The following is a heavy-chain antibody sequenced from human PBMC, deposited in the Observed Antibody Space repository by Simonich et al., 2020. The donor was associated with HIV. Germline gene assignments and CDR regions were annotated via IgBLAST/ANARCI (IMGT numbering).Heavy chain of an antibody. CDR2: INHMGST. V-gene: IGHV4-34*01. D-gene: IGHD4-17*01. J-gene: IGHJ4*02. CDR3: ARRHPTTVTTPYFDY. Sequence: QVQLQQWGAGLLTPSETLSLTCAVYGVSFSGYYWSWIRQPPGKGLEGIGEINHMGSTNYNPSLKSRVTISVDTSKNQFSLKLSSVTAADTAVYYCARRHPTTVTTPYFDYWGQGTLVTVSS. CDR1: GVSFSGYY.